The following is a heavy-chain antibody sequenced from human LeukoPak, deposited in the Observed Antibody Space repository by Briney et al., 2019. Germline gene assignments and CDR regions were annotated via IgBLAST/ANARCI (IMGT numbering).Heavy chain of an antibody. Sequence: GGSLILSCAASGFTFSSYAMHWVRQAPGKGLEWVAVISYDGSNKYYADSVKGRFTISRDNSKNTLYLQMNSLRAEDTAVYYCAKAKESSWYFDYWGQGTLVTVSS. CDR3: AKAKESSWYFDY. CDR1: GFTFSSYA. J-gene: IGHJ4*02. CDR2: ISYDGSNK. V-gene: IGHV3-30*04. D-gene: IGHD6-13*01.